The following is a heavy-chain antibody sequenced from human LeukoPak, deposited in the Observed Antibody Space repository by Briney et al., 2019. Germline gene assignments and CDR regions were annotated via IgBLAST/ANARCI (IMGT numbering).Heavy chain of an antibody. V-gene: IGHV3-23*01. CDR3: AKAVSHSYFDF. J-gene: IGHJ4*02. CDR1: GFTFSNYA. CDR2: INPSGGST. D-gene: IGHD6-19*01. Sequence: GGSLTLSCAASGFTFSNYAMNWVRQAPGRGLEWVSAINPSGGSTYYADSVKGRFTISRDNSKNTLYLQMNSLRAEDTALYFCAKAVSHSYFDFWGQGTLVTVSA.